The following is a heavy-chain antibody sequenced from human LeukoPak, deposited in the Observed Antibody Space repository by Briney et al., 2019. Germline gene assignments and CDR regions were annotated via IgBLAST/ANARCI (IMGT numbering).Heavy chain of an antibody. J-gene: IGHJ6*02. V-gene: IGHV3-33*01. CDR3: ARAGERMVRGVINYYYYGMDV. CDR2: IWYDGSNK. CDR1: GFTFSSYG. Sequence: PGGSLRLSCAASGFTFSSYGMHWVRQAPGKGLEWVAVIWYDGSNKYYADSVKGRFTISRDNSKNTLYLQMNSLRAEDTAVYYCARAGERMVRGVINYYYYGMDVWGQGTTVTVSS. D-gene: IGHD3-10*01.